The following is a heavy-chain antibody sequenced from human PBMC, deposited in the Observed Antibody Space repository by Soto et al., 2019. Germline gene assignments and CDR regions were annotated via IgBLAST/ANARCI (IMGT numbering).Heavy chain of an antibody. V-gene: IGHV4-59*11. J-gene: IGHJ4*02. Sequence: QVQLQESGPGLVKPSGTLSLTCSVSGGSISGHYWIWSRQSPGKGLEWIGYIFYTGSTNYNPSLKSRVTLSADTSKNQFSLRLSSVTAADTAVYYCARVGSSGWSPDYWGQGTLVTVSS. D-gene: IGHD6-19*01. CDR2: IFYTGST. CDR3: ARVGSSGWSPDY. CDR1: GGSISGHY.